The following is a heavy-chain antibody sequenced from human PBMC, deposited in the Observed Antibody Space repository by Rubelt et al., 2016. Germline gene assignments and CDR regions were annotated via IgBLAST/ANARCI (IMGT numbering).Heavy chain of an antibody. J-gene: IGHJ4*02. CDR1: GGSISSYY. Sequence: QVQLQESGPGLVKPSETLSLTCTVSGGSISSYYWSWIRQPPGKGLAWIGYIYYSGSTNYNPSPKGRVTISVDASKNQFSLKRSAVTAADTAVYYCARHREWLADFDYWGQGTLVTVSS. CDR2: IYYSGST. D-gene: IGHD6-19*01. V-gene: IGHV4-59*08. CDR3: ARHREWLADFDY.